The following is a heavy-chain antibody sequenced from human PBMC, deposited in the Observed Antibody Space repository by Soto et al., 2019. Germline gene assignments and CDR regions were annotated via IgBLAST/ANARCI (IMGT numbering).Heavy chain of an antibody. CDR2: IIPIFGTA. J-gene: IGHJ6*02. V-gene: IGHV1-69*12. Sequence: QVPLVQSGAEVKKPGSSVKVSCKASGGTFSSYAISWVRQAPGQGLEWMGGIIPIFGTANYAQKFQGRVTITADESTSTAYMELSSLRSEDTAIFYCAARLMGISNYFGMDVWGQGTTVTVSS. CDR3: AARLMGISNYFGMDV. D-gene: IGHD2-8*01. CDR1: GGTFSSYA.